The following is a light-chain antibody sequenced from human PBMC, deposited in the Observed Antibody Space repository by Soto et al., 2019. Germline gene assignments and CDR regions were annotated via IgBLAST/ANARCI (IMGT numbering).Light chain of an antibody. V-gene: IGKV1-12*01. CDR2: AAS. CDR3: QQSNSFPWT. CDR1: QGITKW. Sequence: IQLTQSPSSLSASVGDRVTITCRASQGITKWLAWYQRKPGKAPNLLIYAASTLHSGVPSRFSGSGSGTDFTLTISSLQPEDFATYYCQQSNSFPWTFGQGTKVDIK. J-gene: IGKJ1*01.